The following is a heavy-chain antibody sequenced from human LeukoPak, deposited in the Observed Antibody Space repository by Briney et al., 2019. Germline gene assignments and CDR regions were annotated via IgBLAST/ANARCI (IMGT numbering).Heavy chain of an antibody. J-gene: IGHJ6*02. V-gene: IGHV4-39*02. D-gene: IGHD5-18*01. Sequence: SETLSLTCTVSGGSISSSSYYWGWIRQPPGKGLEWIGSIYYSGSTYYNPSLKSRVTISVDTSKNQFSLKLSSVTAADTAAYYCARDLVDTARGMDVWGQGTTVTVSS. CDR2: IYYSGST. CDR3: ARDLVDTARGMDV. CDR1: GGSISSSSYY.